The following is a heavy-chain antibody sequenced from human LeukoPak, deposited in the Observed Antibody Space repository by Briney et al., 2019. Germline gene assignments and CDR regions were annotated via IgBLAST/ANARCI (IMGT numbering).Heavy chain of an antibody. D-gene: IGHD2-21*01. Sequence: SETLSLTCTVSGGSISRYYWSCIRQPPGKGLEWIAFIYYSGSTKYNPSLKSRVAISVDTSKNQFSLRLSSVTAADTPVYYCRRHFVTYPHYFAYWGQRTLVTVSS. V-gene: IGHV4-59*08. CDR2: IYYSGST. CDR1: GGSISRYY. J-gene: IGHJ4*02. CDR3: RRHFVTYPHYFAY.